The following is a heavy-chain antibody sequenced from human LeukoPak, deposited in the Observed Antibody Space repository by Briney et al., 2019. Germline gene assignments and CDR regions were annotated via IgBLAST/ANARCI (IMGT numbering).Heavy chain of an antibody. D-gene: IGHD3-10*01. Sequence: GASVKVSCKASGYTFTGYYMHWVRQAPGQGLEWMGWINPNSGGTNYAQKFQGRVTMTRDTSISTAYMELSRLRSDDTAVYYCARDRGIDYYGSGSYYRHYYYYTDVWGKGTTVTVSS. J-gene: IGHJ6*03. CDR1: GYTFTGYY. CDR2: INPNSGGT. V-gene: IGHV1-2*02. CDR3: ARDRGIDYYGSGSYYRHYYYYTDV.